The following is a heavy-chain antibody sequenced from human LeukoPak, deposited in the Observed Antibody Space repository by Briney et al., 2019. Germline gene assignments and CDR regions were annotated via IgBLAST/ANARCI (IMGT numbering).Heavy chain of an antibody. CDR1: GFIFSDYS. CDR2: TGGSSSYK. Sequence: GGSLRLSCAASGFIFSDYSMNWVRQAPGKGLEWVASTGGSSSYKHYADSVRGRFTISRDNSKSTLSLQMNSLRAEDTAIYYCATYRQVLLPFESWGQGTLVTVSS. V-gene: IGHV3-21*04. CDR3: ATYRQVLLPFES. D-gene: IGHD2-8*02. J-gene: IGHJ4*02.